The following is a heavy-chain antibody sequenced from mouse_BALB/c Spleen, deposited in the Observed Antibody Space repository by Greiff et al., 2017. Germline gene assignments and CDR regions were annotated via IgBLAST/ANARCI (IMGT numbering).Heavy chain of an antibody. CDR3: ARRESTMITTGWYFDV. CDR1: GFTFSSYA. D-gene: IGHD2-4*01. V-gene: IGHV5-9-4*01. CDR2: ISSGGSYT. Sequence: LVESGGGLVKPGGSLKLSCAASGFTFSSYAMSWVRQSPEKRLEWVAEISSGGSYTYYPDTVTGRFTISRDNAKNTLYLEMSSLRSEDTAMYYCARRESTMITTGWYFDVWGAGTTVTVSS. J-gene: IGHJ1*01.